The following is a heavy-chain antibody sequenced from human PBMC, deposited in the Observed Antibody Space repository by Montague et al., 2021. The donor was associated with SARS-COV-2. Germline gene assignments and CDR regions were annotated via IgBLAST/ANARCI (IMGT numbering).Heavy chain of an antibody. CDR3: AGGTKRVFTYDYDSSGYASDY. D-gene: IGHD3-22*01. CDR2: INHSGST. V-gene: IGHV4-34*01. CDR1: GASFSGYY. J-gene: IGHJ4*02. Sequence: SETLSLTCAVYGASFSGYYWSWIRQPPGKGLEWIGEINHSGSTKYNPSLKSRVTISVDTSKNQFSLKLSSVTAADTAVYYCAGGTKRVFTYDYDSSGYASDYWGQGTLVTVSS.